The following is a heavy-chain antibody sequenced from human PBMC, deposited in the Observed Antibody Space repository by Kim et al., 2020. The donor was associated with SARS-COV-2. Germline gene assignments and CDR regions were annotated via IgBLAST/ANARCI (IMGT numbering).Heavy chain of an antibody. J-gene: IGHJ4*02. CDR3: ARSSGKILTGYYLDY. V-gene: IGHV3-30*07. Sequence: SVKGRFTISRDNSKNTLYLQMNSLRAEDTAVYYCARSSGKILTGYYLDYWGQGTLVTVSS. D-gene: IGHD3-9*01.